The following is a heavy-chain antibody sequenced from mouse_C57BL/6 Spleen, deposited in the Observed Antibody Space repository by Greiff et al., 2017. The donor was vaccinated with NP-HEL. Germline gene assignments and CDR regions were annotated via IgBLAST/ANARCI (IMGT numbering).Heavy chain of an antibody. J-gene: IGHJ4*01. CDR2: IFPGSGST. Sequence: QVQLQQSGPELVKPGASVKISCKASGYTFTDYYINWVKQRPGQGLEWIGWIFPGSGSTYYNEKFKGKATLTVDKSSSTAYMLLSSLTSEDSAVYFCARPIYYDYGGYAMDYWGQGTSVTVSS. V-gene: IGHV1-75*01. CDR1: GYTFTDYY. D-gene: IGHD2-4*01. CDR3: ARPIYYDYGGYAMDY.